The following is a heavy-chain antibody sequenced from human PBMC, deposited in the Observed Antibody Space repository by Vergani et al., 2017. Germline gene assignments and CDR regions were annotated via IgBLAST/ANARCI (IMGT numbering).Heavy chain of an antibody. D-gene: IGHD1-14*01. CDR2: INSIGVTT. CDR3: ARFTGVAVDY. V-gene: IGHV3-64*01. J-gene: IGHJ4*02. Sequence: EVQLVESGGGLVQPGGSLRLSCAASGFTFSSYEMHWVRRAPGKGLEYVSAINSIGVTTYYANSVQGRFTISRYNSKNTLYLQMGSLRAEDMAVYYCARFTGVAVDYWGQGTLVTVSS. CDR1: GFTFSSYE.